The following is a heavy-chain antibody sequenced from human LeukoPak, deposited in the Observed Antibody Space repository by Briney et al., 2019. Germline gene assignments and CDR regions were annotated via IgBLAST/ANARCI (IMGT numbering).Heavy chain of an antibody. D-gene: IGHD3-22*01. V-gene: IGHV4-30-2*01. CDR2: IYHSGST. Sequence: SQTLSLTCAVSGGSISSGGYFWSWIRQPPGKGLEWIGYIYHSGSTYYNPSLKSRVTISVDRSKNQFSLKLSSVTAADTAVYCCARAPMGSGYYLYYYGMDVWGQGTTVTVSS. J-gene: IGHJ6*02. CDR3: ARAPMGSGYYLYYYGMDV. CDR1: GGSISSGGYF.